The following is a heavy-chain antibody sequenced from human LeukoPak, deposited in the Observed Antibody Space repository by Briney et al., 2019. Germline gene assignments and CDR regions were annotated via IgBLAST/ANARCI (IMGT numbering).Heavy chain of an antibody. Sequence: GASVKVSCIISGHTLAELSMHWVRQGPGKGLDWMGGFDPESGKTIYAEKFQGRVSMSEDTSTDTAYMELNSLSSEDTAIYYCATNTYNGYAIDSWGQGTLVTVSS. CDR1: GHTLAELS. V-gene: IGHV1-24*01. CDR2: FDPESGKT. J-gene: IGHJ4*02. D-gene: IGHD5-12*01. CDR3: ATNTYNGYAIDS.